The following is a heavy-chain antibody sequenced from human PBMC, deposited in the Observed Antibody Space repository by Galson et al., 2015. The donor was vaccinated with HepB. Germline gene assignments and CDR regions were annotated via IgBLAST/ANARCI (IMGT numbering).Heavy chain of an antibody. V-gene: IGHV4-59*01. CDR3: ARTQSVTWNRGHIFWFDP. CDR1: GVSISDYF. J-gene: IGHJ5*02. D-gene: IGHD1/OR15-1a*01. CDR2: IFYNDTT. Sequence: SETLSLTCTVSGVSISDYFWSWIRQPPWKGLEWIGYIFYNDTTKYNLSLRSRVTISLDTSKNQFSLKLSSVTAADTAAYYCARTQSVTWNRGHIFWFDPWGQGTLVTVSS.